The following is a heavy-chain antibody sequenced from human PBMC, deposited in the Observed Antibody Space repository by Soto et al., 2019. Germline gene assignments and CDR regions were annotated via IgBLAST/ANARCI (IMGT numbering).Heavy chain of an antibody. V-gene: IGHV4-30-4*01. CDR1: GGSISSGNYY. J-gene: IGHJ4*02. Sequence: QVQLQESGPGLVKPSQTLSLTCTVSGGSISSGNYYWSWIRQPPGKGLEGIGFISYSGSTYYSTSLKSRVTISVDTSKSQFSLNLSFVAAVDTAVYYCATMGTPATGLYFFDYWGQGSLVTVSS. CDR2: ISYSGST. CDR3: ATMGTPATGLYFFDY. D-gene: IGHD2-15*01.